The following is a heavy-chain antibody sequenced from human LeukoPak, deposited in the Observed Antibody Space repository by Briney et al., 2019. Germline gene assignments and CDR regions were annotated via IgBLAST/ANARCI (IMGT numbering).Heavy chain of an antibody. CDR3: ARADCSSTSCRGAYGMDV. J-gene: IGHJ6*02. V-gene: IGHV5-51*01. CDR2: ICPGDSDT. D-gene: IGHD2-2*01. Sequence: GESLKISCKGSGYSFTSYWIGWVRQMPGKGLEWMGIICPGDSDTRYSPSFQGQVTISADKSISTAYLQWSSLKASDTAMYYCARADCSSTSCRGAYGMDVWGQGTTVTVSS. CDR1: GYSFTSYW.